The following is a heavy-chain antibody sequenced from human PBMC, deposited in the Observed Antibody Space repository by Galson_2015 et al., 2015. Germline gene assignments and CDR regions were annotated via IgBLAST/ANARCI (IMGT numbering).Heavy chain of an antibody. CDR1: GFSLSNDRMG. CDR2: LFPNDEK. J-gene: IGHJ4*02. CDR3: ARIIVSSGYYYPFDS. D-gene: IGHD3-22*01. V-gene: IGHV2-26*01. Sequence: LVKPAQTLALACTVSGFSLSNDRMGVSWIRQPPGKALEWLAHLFPNDEKSYSTSLKSRLTISKDTSTSQVVLIMTDMDSVDTATYYCARIIVSSGYYYPFDSWGQGTLVTVSS.